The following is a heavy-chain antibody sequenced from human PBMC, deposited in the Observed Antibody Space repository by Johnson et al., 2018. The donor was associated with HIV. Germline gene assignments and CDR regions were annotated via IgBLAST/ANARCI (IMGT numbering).Heavy chain of an antibody. Sequence: QVQLVESGGGVVQPGRSLRLSCAASGFTFSSYGMHWVRQAPGKGLEWVAVISYAGSNKYYADSVKGRFTISRDNARNSLYLQMNSLRAEDTALYYCARGEGAAVGLDAFDIWGQGTMVTVSS. CDR2: ISYAGSNK. D-gene: IGHD6-13*01. J-gene: IGHJ3*02. V-gene: IGHV3-30*03. CDR3: ARGEGAAVGLDAFDI. CDR1: GFTFSSYG.